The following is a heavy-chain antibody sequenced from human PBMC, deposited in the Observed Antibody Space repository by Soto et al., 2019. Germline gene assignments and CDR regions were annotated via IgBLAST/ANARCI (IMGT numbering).Heavy chain of an antibody. CDR3: ARSCSGCSCYYSYYYYGMDV. J-gene: IGHJ6*02. D-gene: IGHD2-15*01. CDR2: ISAYNGNT. V-gene: IGHV1-18*04. Sequence: QVQLVQSGAEVKKPGASVKVSCKASGYTFTSYGISWVRQAPGQGLEWMGWISAYNGNTNYAQKLQGRVTMTTDTSTSTAYMELRSMRSEDTAVYYCARSCSGCSCYYSYYYYGMDVWGQGTTVTVSS. CDR1: GYTFTSYG.